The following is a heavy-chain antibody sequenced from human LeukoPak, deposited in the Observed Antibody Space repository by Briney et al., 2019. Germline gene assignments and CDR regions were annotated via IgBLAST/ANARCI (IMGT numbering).Heavy chain of an antibody. V-gene: IGHV4-34*01. CDR2: INHSGST. CDR3: AGGGATNDYYYYGVDV. J-gene: IGHJ6*02. CDR1: GGSFSGYY. D-gene: IGHD1-26*01. Sequence: PSETLSLTCDVYGGSFSGYYWSWIRQPPGKGLEWIGEINHSGSTNYNPSLKSRVTISVDTSKNQFSLKLSSVTAADAAVYYCAGGGATNDYYYYGVDVWGQGTTVTVSS.